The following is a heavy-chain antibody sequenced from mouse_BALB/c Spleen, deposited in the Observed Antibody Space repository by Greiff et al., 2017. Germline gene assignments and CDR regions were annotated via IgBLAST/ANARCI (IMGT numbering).Heavy chain of an antibody. Sequence: VQLKESGGGLVQPGGSRKLSCAASGFTFSSYAMSWVRQTPEKRLEWVASISSGGSTYYPDSVKGRFTISRDNARNILYLQMSSLKSEDTAMYYCARDSHYGYDEESFDYWGQGTTLTVSS. J-gene: IGHJ2*01. CDR1: GFTFSSYA. CDR3: ARDSHYGYDEESFDY. V-gene: IGHV5-6-5*01. CDR2: ISSGGST. D-gene: IGHD2-2*01.